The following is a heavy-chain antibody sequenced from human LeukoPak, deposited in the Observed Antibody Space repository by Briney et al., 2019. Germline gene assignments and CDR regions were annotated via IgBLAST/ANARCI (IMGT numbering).Heavy chain of an antibody. CDR1: GFTFSSYW. D-gene: IGHD6-13*01. Sequence: PGGSLRLSCAASGFTFSSYWMSWVRQAPGKGLEWVSYITSSSTTIYYADSVKGRFTISRDNAKNSLYLQMNSLRAEDTAVYYCARVYTTSSSWYGDFDYWGQGTLVTVSS. CDR3: ARVYTTSSSWYGDFDY. CDR2: ITSSSTTI. V-gene: IGHV3-48*01. J-gene: IGHJ4*02.